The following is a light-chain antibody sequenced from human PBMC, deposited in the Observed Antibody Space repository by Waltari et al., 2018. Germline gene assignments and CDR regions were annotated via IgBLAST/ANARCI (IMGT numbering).Light chain of an antibody. CDR2: EVS. J-gene: IGLJ2*01. V-gene: IGLV2-8*01. Sequence: QSALTQPPSASGSPGQSATLSCTGTSSDVGGYNFVTWYHQHPGKAPKGMIYEVSKRPAGVPDRFSGSKSGNTASLTVSGVQAEDEADYYCSSYAGSNNVVFGGGTKLTVL. CDR1: SSDVGGYNF. CDR3: SSYAGSNNVV.